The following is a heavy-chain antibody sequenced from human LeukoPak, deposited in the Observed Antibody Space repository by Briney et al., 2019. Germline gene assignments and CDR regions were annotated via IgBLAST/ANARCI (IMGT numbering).Heavy chain of an antibody. CDR1: GYSTSSGYY. CDR3: ARGLGPGNWFDP. J-gene: IGHJ5*02. CDR2: IYHSGST. Sequence: PSETLSLTCTASGYSTSSGYYWGWIRQPPGKGLEWIGSIYHSGSTFYNPSLKSRVTISVDTSKNQFSLKLSSVTAADTAMFYCARGLGPGNWFDPWGQGTLVTVSS. V-gene: IGHV4-38-2*02. D-gene: IGHD3-10*01.